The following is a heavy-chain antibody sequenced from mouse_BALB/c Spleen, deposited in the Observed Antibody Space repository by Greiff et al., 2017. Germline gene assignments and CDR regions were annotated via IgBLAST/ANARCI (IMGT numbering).Heavy chain of an antibody. Sequence: QVHVKQSGPELVKPGASVRISCKASGYTFTSYYIHWVKQRPGQGLEWIGWIYPGNVNTKYNEKFKGKATLTADKSSSTAYMQLSSLTSEDSAVYFCARADGYPFAMDYWGQGTSVTVSS. CDR3: ARADGYPFAMDY. CDR2: IYPGNVNT. CDR1: GYTFTSYY. J-gene: IGHJ4*01. D-gene: IGHD2-3*01. V-gene: IGHV1S56*01.